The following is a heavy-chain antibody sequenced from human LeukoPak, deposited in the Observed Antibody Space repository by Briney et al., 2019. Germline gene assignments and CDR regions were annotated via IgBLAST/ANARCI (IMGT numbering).Heavy chain of an antibody. CDR3: AGARFGESFDS. CDR1: GDSISPYY. Sequence: SETLSLTCTVSGDSISPYYWGWIRQSPGKGLEWIGYIYSTGSASYNPSLNSRVTISLDTSKNQFSLKVNSVTVADTAVYYCAGARFGESFDSWGQGTLVTVSS. V-gene: IGHV4-59*01. D-gene: IGHD3-10*01. J-gene: IGHJ4*02. CDR2: IYSTGSA.